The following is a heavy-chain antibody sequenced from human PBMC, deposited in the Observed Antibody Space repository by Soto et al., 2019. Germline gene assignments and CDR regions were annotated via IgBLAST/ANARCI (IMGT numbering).Heavy chain of an antibody. V-gene: IGHV4-39*01. Sequence: SETLSLTCTVSGGSISSSSYYWGWIRQPPGKGLEWIGSIYYSGSTYYNPSLKSRVTISVDTSKNQFSLKLSSVTAADTAVYYCARRRSEHVLRFFWFDPWGQGTLVTVSS. D-gene: IGHD3-3*01. CDR3: ARRRSEHVLRFFWFDP. CDR1: GGSISSSSYY. CDR2: IYYSGST. J-gene: IGHJ5*02.